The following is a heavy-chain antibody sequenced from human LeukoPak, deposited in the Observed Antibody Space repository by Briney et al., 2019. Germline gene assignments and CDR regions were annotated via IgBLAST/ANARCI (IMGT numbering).Heavy chain of an antibody. J-gene: IGHJ4*02. CDR1: GFTLSSYW. Sequence: GGSLRLSCAASGFTLSSYWMSWVRQAPGKGLEWVANIKQDGTDKYYVDSVKGRFTISRDNAKNSLYLQMNSLRVEDTAVYYCARGKYWGQGTLVTVSS. V-gene: IGHV3-7*01. CDR2: IKQDGTDK. CDR3: ARGKY.